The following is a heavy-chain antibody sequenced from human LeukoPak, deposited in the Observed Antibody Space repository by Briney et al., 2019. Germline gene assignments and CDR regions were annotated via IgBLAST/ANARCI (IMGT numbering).Heavy chain of an antibody. CDR2: IYNSGST. J-gene: IGHJ4*02. CDR3: ARVMGDGSGYYPFDY. Sequence: PSETLSLTCTASGGSISGYYWSWIRQPPGKGLEWIGYIYNSGSTNYNPSLKSRVTISVDTSKNQISLKLNSVTAADTAVYYCARVMGDGSGYYPFDYWGQGTLVTVSS. D-gene: IGHD3-22*01. CDR1: GGSISGYY. V-gene: IGHV4-59*08.